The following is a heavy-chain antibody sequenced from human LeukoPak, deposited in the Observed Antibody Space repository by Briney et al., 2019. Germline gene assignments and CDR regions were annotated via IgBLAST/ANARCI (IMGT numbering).Heavy chain of an antibody. Sequence: GGSLRLSRAASGFTFSSHAMSWVRHAPGKGLEWVSAISGSGGSTYYADSVKGRFTISRDKSKNTLYLQMNSLRAEDTAVYYCAKDRSCSGSSCNVGSWGQGTMVTVSS. CDR1: GFTFSSHA. CDR2: ISGSGGST. J-gene: IGHJ3*01. CDR3: AKDRSCSGSSCNVGS. V-gene: IGHV3-23*01. D-gene: IGHD2-2*01.